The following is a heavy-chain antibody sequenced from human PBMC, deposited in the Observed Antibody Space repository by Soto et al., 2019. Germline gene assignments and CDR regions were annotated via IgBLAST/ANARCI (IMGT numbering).Heavy chain of an antibody. D-gene: IGHD2-15*01. CDR2: ISSSSTYI. CDR3: ARVFGYCSGGACSSLDY. J-gene: IGHJ4*02. Sequence: GGSLRLSCAASGFTFSSHTMNWVRQAPGKGLEWVSSISSSSTYIYYADSVEGRFTISRDNAKNSLYLQMNSLRAEDTAVYYCARVFGYCSGGACSSLDYWGQGTLVTVS. V-gene: IGHV3-21*01. CDR1: GFTFSSHT.